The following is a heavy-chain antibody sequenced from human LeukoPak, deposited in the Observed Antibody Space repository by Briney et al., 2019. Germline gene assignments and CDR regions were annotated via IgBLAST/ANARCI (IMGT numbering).Heavy chain of an antibody. CDR2: FSDSGGST. V-gene: IGHV3-23*01. CDR1: GFTFSSYA. Sequence: GGSLRLSCAASGFTFSSYAMSWVRQAPGKGLEWVSAFSDSGGSTYYADSVKGRFTISRDNSKNTLYLQMNSLRAEDTAVYYCAKSLTITTLLGMDVWGQGTTVTVFS. J-gene: IGHJ6*02. CDR3: AKSLTITTLLGMDV. D-gene: IGHD5-24*01.